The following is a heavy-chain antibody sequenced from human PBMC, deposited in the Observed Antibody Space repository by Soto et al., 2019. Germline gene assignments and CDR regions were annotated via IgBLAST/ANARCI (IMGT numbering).Heavy chain of an antibody. CDR2: ISGSGIGT. V-gene: IGHV3-23*01. CDR1: GFTFRSYA. J-gene: IGHJ5*02. D-gene: IGHD1-26*01. CDR3: VRDKPTSYNRRYYSFDT. Sequence: EVQLLESGGGLAQPGGSLRLSCAASGFTFRSYAMRWVRQAPGKGLEWVSDISGSGIGTYYTDSVKGRFTISRDHSNNTLFLQMNRLRVDDTALYYCVRDKPTSYNRRYYSFDTWGQGTLVTVSS.